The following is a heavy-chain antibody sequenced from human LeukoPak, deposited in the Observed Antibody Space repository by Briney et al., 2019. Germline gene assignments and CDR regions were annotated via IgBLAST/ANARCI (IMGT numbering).Heavy chain of an antibody. CDR2: IYPDGSDT. D-gene: IGHD3-22*01. Sequence: GESLKISCKGSGYSFSTYWIGWVRQMPGKGLEWMGIIYPDGSDTKYSPSFQGQVTISADKSISTAYLQWSSLKASDTAMYYCARHGRYSSGSRWFGPWGQGTLVTVSS. CDR3: ARHGRYSSGSRWFGP. CDR1: GYSFSTYW. V-gene: IGHV5-51*01. J-gene: IGHJ5*02.